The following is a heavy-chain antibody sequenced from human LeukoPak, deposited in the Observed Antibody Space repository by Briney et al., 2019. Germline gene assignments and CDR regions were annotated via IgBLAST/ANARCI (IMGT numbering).Heavy chain of an antibody. Sequence: SETLSLTCTVSGGSISPYYWSWIRQPPGRGLEWLGYIYYSGNTDYNPSLKSRVAISVDTSKNQFSLKLSSVTAADTAVYYCARSTGSTMFIDYWGQGTLVTVSS. D-gene: IGHD3-10*02. V-gene: IGHV4-59*01. CDR3: ARSTGSTMFIDY. CDR2: IYYSGNT. J-gene: IGHJ4*02. CDR1: GGSISPYY.